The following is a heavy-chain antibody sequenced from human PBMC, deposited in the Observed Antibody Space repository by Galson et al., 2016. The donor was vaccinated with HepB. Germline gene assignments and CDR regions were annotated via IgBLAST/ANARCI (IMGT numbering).Heavy chain of an antibody. Sequence: SLRLSCAASGFTFSSYWMNWVRQAPGQGLEWVANIKRDGSQIYYVDSVKGRFTISRDNFQNSLFLQMNSLRAEDTAVYYCARAQWRQARRAAYFDYWGQGALVTVSS. D-gene: IGHD5-18*01. J-gene: IGHJ4*02. V-gene: IGHV3-7*04. CDR1: GFTFSSYW. CDR3: ARAQWRQARRAAYFDY. CDR2: IKRDGSQI.